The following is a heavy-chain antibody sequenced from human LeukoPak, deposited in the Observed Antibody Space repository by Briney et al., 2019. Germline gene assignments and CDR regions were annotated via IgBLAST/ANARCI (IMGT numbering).Heavy chain of an antibody. V-gene: IGHV4-59*02. J-gene: IGHJ3*01. Sequence: PTETLSLTCGVSGASVRSHFWSWIRQTPGMALEWIGYVSNKGSTAYNPSLRSRVTISLDAPKNEVSLNVRSVSAADTAVYYCAKDVSGTYYAFDVWGQGRTV. CDR3: AKDVSGTYYAFDV. D-gene: IGHD1-26*01. CDR1: GASVRSHF. CDR2: VSNKGST.